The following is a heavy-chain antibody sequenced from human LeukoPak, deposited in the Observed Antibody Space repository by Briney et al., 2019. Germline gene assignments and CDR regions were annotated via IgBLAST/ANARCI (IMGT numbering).Heavy chain of an antibody. CDR2: ISGSGGST. D-gene: IGHD3-3*01. CDR3: AKYLEADYYYYYMDV. V-gene: IGHV3-23*01. J-gene: IGHJ6*03. Sequence: PGGSLRLSCAASGFTFSSYAMSWVRQAPGKGLERVSAISGSGGSTYYADSVKGRFTISRDNSKNTLYLQMNSLRAEDTAVYYCAKYLEADYYYYYMDVWGKGTTVTVSS. CDR1: GFTFSSYA.